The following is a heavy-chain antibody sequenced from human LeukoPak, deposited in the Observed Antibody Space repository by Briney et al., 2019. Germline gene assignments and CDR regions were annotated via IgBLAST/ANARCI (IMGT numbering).Heavy chain of an antibody. D-gene: IGHD3-10*01. J-gene: IGHJ5*02. CDR2: INPDSGGA. CDR3: AREPITMVRGRKANWFDP. V-gene: IGHV1-2*02. Sequence: GASVKVSCKASGYTFTGYYMHWMRQAPGQGLEWMGWINPDSGGANYAQKFQGRVTVTSDTSISTAYMELSRLRSDDTAVYYCAREPITMVRGRKANWFDPWGQGTLVTVSS. CDR1: GYTFTGYY.